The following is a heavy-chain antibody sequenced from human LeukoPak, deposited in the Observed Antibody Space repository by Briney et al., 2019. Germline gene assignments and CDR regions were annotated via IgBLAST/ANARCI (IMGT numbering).Heavy chain of an antibody. J-gene: IGHJ4*02. Sequence: SETLSLTCTVSGGSISSYYWSWIRQPPGKGLEWIGYIYYSGSTNYNPSLKSRVTISVDTSKNQFSLRLSSVTAADTAVYYCARHTSGYGGAEFDYWGQGTLVTVSS. CDR1: GGSISSYY. CDR2: IYYSGST. V-gene: IGHV4-59*08. D-gene: IGHD4/OR15-4a*01. CDR3: ARHTSGYGGAEFDY.